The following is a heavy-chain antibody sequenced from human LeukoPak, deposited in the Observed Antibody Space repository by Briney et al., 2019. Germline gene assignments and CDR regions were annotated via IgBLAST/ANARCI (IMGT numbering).Heavy chain of an antibody. CDR2: INHSGST. J-gene: IGHJ1*01. D-gene: IGHD6-6*01. CDR3: ARGDVAARLQH. V-gene: IGHV4-34*01. CDR1: GGSFSGYY. Sequence: SETLSLTCAVYGGSFSGYYWSWIRQPPGKGLEWIGEINHSGSTTYNPSLESRVTMSEDSSKNQFSLRLSSVTAADTAVYYCARGDVAARLQHWGQGSLVTVSS.